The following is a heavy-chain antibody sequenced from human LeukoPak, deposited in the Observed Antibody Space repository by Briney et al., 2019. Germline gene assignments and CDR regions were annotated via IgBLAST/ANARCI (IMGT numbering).Heavy chain of an antibody. CDR1: GFTFSSYA. D-gene: IGHD2-21*02. J-gene: IGHJ4*02. Sequence: GGSLRFSCAASGFTFSSYAMSWVRQAPGKGLEWVSAISGSGGSTYYADSVKGRFTISRDNSKNTLYLQMNSLRAEDTAVYYCAKVLTLTAIPPRGYFDYWGQGTLVTVSS. CDR2: ISGSGGST. V-gene: IGHV3-23*01. CDR3: AKVLTLTAIPPRGYFDY.